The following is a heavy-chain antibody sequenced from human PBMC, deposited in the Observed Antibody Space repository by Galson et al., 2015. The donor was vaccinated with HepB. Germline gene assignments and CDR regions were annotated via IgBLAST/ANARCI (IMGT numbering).Heavy chain of an antibody. V-gene: IGHV4-31*03. D-gene: IGHD5-24*01. CDR1: GGSISSADNF. CDR2: IYYTGTT. Sequence: TLSLTCTVSGGSISSADNFWTWIRQHPGKGLEWIGYIYYTGTTYYNPSLKSRLTISLDTSKNQFSLKLSSMTAADTAVYYCARSDYGYKDWGQGTLVTVSS. J-gene: IGHJ4*02. CDR3: ARSDYGYKD.